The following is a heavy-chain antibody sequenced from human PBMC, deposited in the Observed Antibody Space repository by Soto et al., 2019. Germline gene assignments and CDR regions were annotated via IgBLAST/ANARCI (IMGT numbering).Heavy chain of an antibody. CDR3: AQGGQYKRPYQFDF. D-gene: IGHD2-2*01. CDR1: GFTFSNFG. J-gene: IGHJ4*02. CDR2: LTGNGGTT. Sequence: GGSLRLSCEASGFTFSNFGMSWVRQAPGKGLEWVSGLTGNGGTTYYADSVKGRFTISRDNSKNTLSLQMNSLRVDDTAVYYCAQGGQYKRPYQFDFWGQGTLVTVSS. V-gene: IGHV3-23*01.